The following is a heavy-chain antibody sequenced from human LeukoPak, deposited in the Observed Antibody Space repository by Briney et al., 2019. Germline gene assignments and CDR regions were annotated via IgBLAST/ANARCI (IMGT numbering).Heavy chain of an antibody. V-gene: IGHV1-8*03. CDR2: MNPNSGNT. CDR1: GYTFTSYD. CDR3: ARVSSYGTHDDFDC. J-gene: IGHJ4*02. Sequence: ASVKVSCKASGYTFTSYDINWVRQATGQGLEWMGWMNPNSGNTGYAQKFQGRVTITRNTSISTAYMELSSLRSEDTAVYYCARVSSYGTHDDFDCWGQGTLVTVSS. D-gene: IGHD5-18*01.